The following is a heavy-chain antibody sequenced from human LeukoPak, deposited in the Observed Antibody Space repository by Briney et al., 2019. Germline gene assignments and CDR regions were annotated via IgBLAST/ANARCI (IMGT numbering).Heavy chain of an antibody. CDR3: ARDMIGGIPDYIDY. V-gene: IGHV3-48*01. J-gene: IGHJ4*02. D-gene: IGHD3-16*01. Sequence: PGGSLRLSCAISGFTVTSYSMNWVRQAPGKGLEWVSCFSISSTIYYADSVKGRFTISRDNAENSLYLQMNSLRAEDTAVYYCARDMIGGIPDYIDYWGQGTLVTLSS. CDR1: GFTVTSYS. CDR2: FSISSTI.